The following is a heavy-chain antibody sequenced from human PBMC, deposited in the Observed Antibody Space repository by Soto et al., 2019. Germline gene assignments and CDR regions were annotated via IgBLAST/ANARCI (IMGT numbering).Heavy chain of an antibody. CDR3: ALWGFRDGNDSKYNYSGMDV. CDR2: IIPIFGTA. D-gene: IGHD1-1*01. Sequence: VQLVQSGAEVKKPGSSVKLSCKASGGTFNRYTISWVRQAPGQGLEWMGGIIPIFGTAKYAQKFQGRVAIIADESTRAAYMELRSLRSEDTAVYYCALWGFRDGNDSKYNYSGMDVWGQGTTVTVSS. CDR1: GGTFNRYT. J-gene: IGHJ6*02. V-gene: IGHV1-69*19.